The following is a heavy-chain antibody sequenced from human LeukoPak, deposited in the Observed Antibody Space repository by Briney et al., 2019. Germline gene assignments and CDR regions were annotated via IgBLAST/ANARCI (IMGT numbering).Heavy chain of an antibody. D-gene: IGHD3-10*02. CDR1: GFTFSSYG. Sequence: GGSLRLSCAASGFTFSSYGMHWVRQAPGKGLEWVAVISYDGSNKYYADSVKGRFTISRDNSKNTLYLQMNSLRAEDTAVYYCARVSGMLYAFDIWGQGTMVTVSS. CDR3: ARVSGMLYAFDI. J-gene: IGHJ3*02. CDR2: ISYDGSNK. V-gene: IGHV3-30*03.